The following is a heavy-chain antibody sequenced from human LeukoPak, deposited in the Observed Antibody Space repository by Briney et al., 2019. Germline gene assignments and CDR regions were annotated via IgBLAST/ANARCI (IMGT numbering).Heavy chain of an antibody. D-gene: IGHD6-13*01. CDR3: AREGSSSWSVVY. CDR2: ISRRSTTI. V-gene: IGHV3-48*03. J-gene: IGHJ4*02. CDR1: GFTFSSSE. Sequence: GGSLRLSCEASGFTFSSSEMNWVRQAPGKGLEWVSYISRRSTTIYYADSVKGRFTISRDNAKNSMYLQMNSLRVDDTAVYYCAREGSSSWSVVYWGQGTLVTVSS.